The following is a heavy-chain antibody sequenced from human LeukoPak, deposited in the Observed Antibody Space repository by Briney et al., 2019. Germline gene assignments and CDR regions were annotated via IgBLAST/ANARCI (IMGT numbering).Heavy chain of an antibody. V-gene: IGHV1-69*05. CDR3: ARALDYYMDV. J-gene: IGHJ6*03. Sequence: EASVKVSCKASGGTFSSYAISWVRQAPGQGLEWMGGIIPIFGTANYAQKFQGRVTITTDESTSTAYMELSSLRSEDTAVYYCARALDYYMDVWGKGTTVTVSS. CDR2: IIPIFGTA. CDR1: GGTFSSYA.